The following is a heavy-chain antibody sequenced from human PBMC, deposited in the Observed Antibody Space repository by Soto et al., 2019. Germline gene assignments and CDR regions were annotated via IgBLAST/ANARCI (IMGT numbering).Heavy chain of an antibody. CDR2: ISGSGGST. CDR3: AKVYGGSGRYYYYGMDV. V-gene: IGHV3-23*01. Sequence: GGSLRLSCAASGFTFSSYAMSWVRQAPGKGLEWVSAISGSGGSTYYADSVKGRFTISRDNSKNTLYLQMNSLRAEDTAVYYCAKVYGGSGRYYYYGMDVWGQGTTVTVSS. D-gene: IGHD2-15*01. CDR1: GFTFSSYA. J-gene: IGHJ6*02.